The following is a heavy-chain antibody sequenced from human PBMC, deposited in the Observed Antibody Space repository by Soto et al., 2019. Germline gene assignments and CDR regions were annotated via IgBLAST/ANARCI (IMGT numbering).Heavy chain of an antibody. CDR1: GFTFSSYT. V-gene: IGHV3-21*01. Sequence: EVQLVESGGGLVKPGGSLRLSCAASGFTFSSYTMNWVRQAPGKGLEWISSISSGSSYIYYAGSVKGRCTISRDNAKNSLFLQMNSLRADDTAVYYCARDILSGGAYPDSWGQGTKVTVSS. J-gene: IGHJ5*01. CDR3: ARDILSGGAYPDS. CDR2: ISSGSSYI. D-gene: IGHD3-10*01.